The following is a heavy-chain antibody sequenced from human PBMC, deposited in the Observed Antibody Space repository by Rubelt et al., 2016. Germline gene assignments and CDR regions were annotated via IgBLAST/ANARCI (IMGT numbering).Heavy chain of an antibody. Sequence: GYIYYSGSTYYNPSLKSRVTISVDTSKNQFSLKLSSVTAADTAVYYCAKGAGATGFYYYGMDVWGQGTTVTVSS. V-gene: IGHV4-28*03. CDR2: IYYSGST. D-gene: IGHD1-26*01. CDR3: AKGAGATGFYYYGMDV. J-gene: IGHJ6*02.